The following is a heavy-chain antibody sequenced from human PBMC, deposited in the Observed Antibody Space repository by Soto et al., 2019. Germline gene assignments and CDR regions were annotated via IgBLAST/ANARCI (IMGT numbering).Heavy chain of an antibody. Sequence: QVQLVESGGGVVQPGRSLRLSCAASGFTFSSYGMHWVRQAPGKGLEWVAVISYDGSNKYYADSVKGRFTISRDNSKNTLYLQKNSLRAEDTAVYYCAKTYSSSRPPFDYWGQGTLVTVSS. CDR3: AKTYSSSRPPFDY. CDR1: GFTFSSYG. CDR2: ISYDGSNK. V-gene: IGHV3-30*18. D-gene: IGHD6-13*01. J-gene: IGHJ4*02.